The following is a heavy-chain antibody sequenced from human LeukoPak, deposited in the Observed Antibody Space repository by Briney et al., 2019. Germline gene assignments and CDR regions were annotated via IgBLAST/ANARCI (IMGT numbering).Heavy chain of an antibody. J-gene: IGHJ3*02. D-gene: IGHD2-2*01. CDR3: TRGAAVVPAAPRGTDAYDI. CDR2: YGGTT. V-gene: IGHV3-49*02. Sequence: YGGTTEYAASVKGRFTISRDESKSIAYLQMNSLKTEDTAVYYCTRGAAVVPAAPRGTDAYDIWGQGTTITVSS.